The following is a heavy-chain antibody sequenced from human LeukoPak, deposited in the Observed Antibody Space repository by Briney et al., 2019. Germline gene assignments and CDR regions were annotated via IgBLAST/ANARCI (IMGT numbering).Heavy chain of an antibody. CDR1: GGTFSSYA. V-gene: IGHV1-69*11. CDR2: INPSGGST. Sequence: GASVKVSCKASGGTFSSYAISWVRQAPGQGLEWMGIINPSGGSTSYAQKFQGRVTITADESTSTAYMEVSSLRSEDTAVYYCARTRRAWFGESKRYYMDVWGKGTTVTISS. CDR3: ARTRRAWFGESKRYYMDV. J-gene: IGHJ6*03. D-gene: IGHD3-10*01.